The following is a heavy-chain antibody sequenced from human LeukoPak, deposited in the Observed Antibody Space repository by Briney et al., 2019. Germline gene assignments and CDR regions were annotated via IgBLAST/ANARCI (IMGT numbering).Heavy chain of an antibody. J-gene: IGHJ4*02. CDR1: GFTFSSYA. Sequence: PGGSLRLSCGVSGFTFSSYAMTWVRQAPGKGLEWVSYISGSGDTTFYADSAQGRFTVSRDNSKNILYLQMNSLRVDDTAVYYCAKGMKVQVIARYDYWGLGTLVTVSS. CDR3: AKGMKVQVIARYDY. D-gene: IGHD3-10*01. CDR2: ISGSGDTT. V-gene: IGHV3-23*01.